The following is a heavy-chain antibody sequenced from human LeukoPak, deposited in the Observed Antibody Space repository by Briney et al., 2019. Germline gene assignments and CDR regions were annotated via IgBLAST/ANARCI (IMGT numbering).Heavy chain of an antibody. V-gene: IGHV4-34*01. J-gene: IGHJ4*02. CDR2: INHSGST. CDR1: GGSFSGYY. Sequence: PSETLSLTCAVYGGSFSGYYLSWIRQPPGKGLEWIGEINHSGSTNYNPSLKSRVTISVDTSKNQFSLKLSSVTAADTAVYYCARLGRAYGYYYWGQGTLVTVSS. CDR3: ARLGRAYGYYY. D-gene: IGHD5-18*01.